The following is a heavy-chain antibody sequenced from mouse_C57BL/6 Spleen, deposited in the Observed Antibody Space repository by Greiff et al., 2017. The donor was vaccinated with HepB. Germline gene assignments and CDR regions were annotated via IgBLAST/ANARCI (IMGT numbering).Heavy chain of an antibody. D-gene: IGHD1-1*01. CDR1: GYSITSGYN. CDR2: IIYDGSN. V-gene: IGHV3-6*01. Sequence: VQLKESGPGLVKPSQSLSLTCSVTGYSITSGYNWNWIRQFPGNKLEWMGYIIYDGSNNYNPSLKNRISITRDTSKNQFFLKLNSVTTEDTATYYCARDHYYYGSSYFDYWGQGTTLTVSS. CDR3: ARDHYYYGSSYFDY. J-gene: IGHJ2*01.